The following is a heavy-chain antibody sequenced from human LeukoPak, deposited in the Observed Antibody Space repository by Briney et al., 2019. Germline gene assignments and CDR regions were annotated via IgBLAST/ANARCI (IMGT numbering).Heavy chain of an antibody. CDR1: GGSFSGYY. CDR2: INHSGST. J-gene: IGHJ4*02. Sequence: SETLSLTCAVYGGSFSGYYWSWIRQPPGKGMEWIGEINHSGSTNYNPSLKSRVTISVDTSKNQFSLKLSSVTAADTAVYYCARARKTFYTVPTGYFDYWGQGTLITVSS. CDR3: ARARKTFYTVPTGYFDY. D-gene: IGHD4-17*01. V-gene: IGHV4-34*01.